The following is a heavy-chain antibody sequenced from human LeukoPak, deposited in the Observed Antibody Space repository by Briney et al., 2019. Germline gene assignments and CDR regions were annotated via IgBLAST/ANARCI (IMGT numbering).Heavy chain of an antibody. J-gene: IGHJ5*02. CDR2: ISSSSSTI. V-gene: IGHV3-48*01. CDR1: GYTFSSYS. Sequence: GGSLRLSCAASGYTFSSYSMNWVRQAPGKGLEWVSYISSSSSTIYYADSVRGRFTISRDNAKNSLYLRMNSLRAEDTAMYYCAREGSAFDPWGQGTLVTVSS. CDR3: AREGSAFDP. D-gene: IGHD1-26*01.